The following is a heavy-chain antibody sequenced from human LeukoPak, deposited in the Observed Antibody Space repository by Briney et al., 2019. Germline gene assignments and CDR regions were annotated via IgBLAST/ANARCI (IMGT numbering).Heavy chain of an antibody. V-gene: IGHV3-33*01. CDR3: GRGYYGDYGYGMDV. D-gene: IGHD4-17*01. J-gene: IGHJ6*02. CDR1: GFTFSSYG. CDR2: IWYDGSNK. Sequence: GESLRLSCAASGFTFSSYGIHWVRQAPGKGLEWVAVIWYDGSNKYYADSVKGRFTISRDNSKNTLYLQMNSLRAEDTAVYYCGRGYYGDYGYGMDVWGQGTTVTVSS.